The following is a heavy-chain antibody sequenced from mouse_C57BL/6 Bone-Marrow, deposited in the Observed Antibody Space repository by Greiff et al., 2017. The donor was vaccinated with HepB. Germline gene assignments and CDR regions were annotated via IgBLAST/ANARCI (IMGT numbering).Heavy chain of an antibody. V-gene: IGHV1-64*01. CDR3: ANSDYGTDGMDY. Sequence: QVQLKQPGAELVKPGASVKLSCKASGYTFTSYWMHWVKQRPGQGLEWIGMIHPNSGSTNYNEKFKSKATLTVDKSSSTAYMQLSSLTSEDSAVYYCANSDYGTDGMDYWGQGSSVTVSS. J-gene: IGHJ4*01. CDR1: GYTFTSYW. CDR2: IHPNSGST. D-gene: IGHD1-1*02.